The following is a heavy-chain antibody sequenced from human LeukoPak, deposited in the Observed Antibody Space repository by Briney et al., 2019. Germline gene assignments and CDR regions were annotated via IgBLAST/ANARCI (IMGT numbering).Heavy chain of an antibody. V-gene: IGHV1-46*01. CDR3: ARDSMVSYDRNWFDP. Sequence: ASVKVSCKASGYTFTSYYMHWVRQAPGQGLEWMGIINPSGGSTSYAQKFQGRVTMTRDMSTSTVSMELSSLRSEDTAVYYCARDSMVSYDRNWFDPWGQGTLVTVSS. D-gene: IGHD2-8*01. J-gene: IGHJ5*02. CDR2: INPSGGST. CDR1: GYTFTSYY.